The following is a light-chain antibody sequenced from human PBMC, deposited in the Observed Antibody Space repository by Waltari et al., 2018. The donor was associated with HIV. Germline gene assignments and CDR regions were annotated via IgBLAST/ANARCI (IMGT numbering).Light chain of an antibody. CDR1: SSDMGGYIY. CDR3: VSYTSSSTLI. J-gene: IGLJ2*01. V-gene: IGLV2-14*01. Sequence: QSALTQPASVSGSPGPSIPISCTGTSSDMGGYIYVSWYQQHSGKAPKLMIYEASNRPSGVSDRFSGSKSGNTASLTISGLQAEDEADYYCVSYTSSSTLILGGGTKVTVL. CDR2: EAS.